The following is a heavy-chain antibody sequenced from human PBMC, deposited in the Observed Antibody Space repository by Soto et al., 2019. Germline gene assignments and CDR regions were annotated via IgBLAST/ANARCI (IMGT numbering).Heavy chain of an antibody. J-gene: IGHJ6*02. CDR2: IDPSDSDI. Sequence: PGESLKISCKGSGYSFTTYWITWVRQMPGKGLEGMGRIDPSDSDINYSPSFRGHVTISADKSINTAYLQWSSLKASDTAMYYCARLGETYCSGDTCYQSQTFDYYGLDVWGQGTTVTVSS. CDR3: ARLGETYCSGDTCYQSQTFDYYGLDV. D-gene: IGHD2-15*01. V-gene: IGHV5-10-1*01. CDR1: GYSFTTYW.